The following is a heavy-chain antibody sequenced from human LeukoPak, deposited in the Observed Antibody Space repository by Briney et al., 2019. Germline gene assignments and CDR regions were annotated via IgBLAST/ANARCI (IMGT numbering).Heavy chain of an antibody. CDR2: IWYDGSNK. Sequence: PGGSLRLSCAASGFTFSSHAMHWVRQAPGKGLEWVAVIWYDGSNKYYADSVKGRFTISRDNSKNTLYLQMNSLRAEDTAVYYCARDLIAAAGTIQHWGQGTLVTVSS. J-gene: IGHJ1*01. CDR3: ARDLIAAAGTIQH. CDR1: GFTFSSHA. D-gene: IGHD6-13*01. V-gene: IGHV3-33*08.